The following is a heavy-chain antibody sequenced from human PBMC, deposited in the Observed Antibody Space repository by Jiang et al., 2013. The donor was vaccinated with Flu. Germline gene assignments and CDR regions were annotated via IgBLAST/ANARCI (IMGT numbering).Heavy chain of an antibody. J-gene: IGHJ4*02. V-gene: IGHV4-61*01. D-gene: IGHD2-21*01. Sequence: GSGLVKPSETLSLTCTVSGGSVSSGSYYWRWIRQPPGKGLEWIGYISYSGSTNYHPSLKSRATISIDTSKSQFSLKLSSVTAADTAVYYCARGLQDYSGFPFDYWGQGTLVTVSS. CDR2: ISYSGST. CDR3: ARGLQDYSGFPFDY. CDR1: GGSVSSGSYY.